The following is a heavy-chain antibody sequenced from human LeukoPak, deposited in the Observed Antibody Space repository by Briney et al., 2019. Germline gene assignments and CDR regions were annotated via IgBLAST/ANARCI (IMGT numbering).Heavy chain of an antibody. D-gene: IGHD4-17*01. J-gene: IGHJ4*02. CDR3: ARGHTVTTTTFDY. Sequence: EASVKVSCKASGGTFSSYAISWVRQAPGQGLEWMGRIIPILGIANYAQKFQGRVTITADKSTSTAYMELSSLRSEDTAVYYCARGHTVTTTTFDYWGQGTLVTASS. CDR2: IIPILGIA. V-gene: IGHV1-69*04. CDR1: GGTFSSYA.